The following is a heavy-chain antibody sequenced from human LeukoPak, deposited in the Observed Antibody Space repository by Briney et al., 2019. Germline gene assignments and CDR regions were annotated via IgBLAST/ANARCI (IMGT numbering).Heavy chain of an antibody. CDR1: GFTFSSYA. CDR3: AKDQGIAVAGGFDY. CDR2: ISGSGGST. J-gene: IGHJ4*02. Sequence: SGASLRLSCAASGFTFSSYAMSWVRQASGKGLEWVSAISGSGGSTYYADSVKGRFTISRDNSKNTLYLQMNSLRAEDTAVYYCAKDQGIAVAGGFDYWGQGTLVTVSS. D-gene: IGHD6-19*01. V-gene: IGHV3-23*01.